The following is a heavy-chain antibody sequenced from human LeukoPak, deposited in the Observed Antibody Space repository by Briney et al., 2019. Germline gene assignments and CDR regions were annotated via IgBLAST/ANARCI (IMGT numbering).Heavy chain of an antibody. CDR1: GFTFNSYG. V-gene: IGHV3-33*06. J-gene: IGHJ4*02. Sequence: PRGSLRLSCAASGFTFNSYGMHWVRQAPGKGLEWVSLIWFDGSNKFYGDSVKGRFTISRDNSKNTVYLQMDNLRAEDTAMYFCAKKGDYKNYDYWGQGALVIVSS. CDR2: IWFDGSNK. CDR3: AKKGDYKNYDY. D-gene: IGHD4-11*01.